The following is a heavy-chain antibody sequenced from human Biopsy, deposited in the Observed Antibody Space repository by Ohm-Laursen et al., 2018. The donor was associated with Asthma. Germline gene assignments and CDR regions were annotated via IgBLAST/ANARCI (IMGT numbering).Heavy chain of an antibody. J-gene: IGHJ4*02. CDR3: AKDVFPGWELRRGPDY. D-gene: IGHD1-26*01. V-gene: IGHV3-30*18. Sequence: SLRLSCSASGFTFHNYVMHWVRQAPGKGLDWVAVISFDGSNKNYTDSVKGRFTISRDNSGNTLHLQMNSLRAEDTAVYYCAKDVFPGWELRRGPDYWGQGTLVTVSS. CDR1: GFTFHNYV. CDR2: ISFDGSNK.